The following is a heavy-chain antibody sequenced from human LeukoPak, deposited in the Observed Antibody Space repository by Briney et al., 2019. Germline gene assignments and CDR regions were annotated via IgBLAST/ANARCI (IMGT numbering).Heavy chain of an antibody. CDR3: AKRGAEVGATVAPGDY. D-gene: IGHD1-26*01. J-gene: IGHJ4*02. CDR2: LSGSGGST. CDR1: GFTFSSYA. V-gene: IGHV3-23*01. Sequence: PGGSLRLSCAASGFTFSSYATSWVRQAPGKGLEWVSALSGSGGSTYYADSVKGRFTISRDNSKNTLYLQMNSLRAEDTAVYYCAKRGAEVGATVAPGDYWGQGTLVTASS.